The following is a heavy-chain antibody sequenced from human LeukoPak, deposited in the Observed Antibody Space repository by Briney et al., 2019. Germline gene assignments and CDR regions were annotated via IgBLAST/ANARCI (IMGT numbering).Heavy chain of an antibody. CDR1: GFTFSSYG. Sequence: GRSLRLSCAASGFTFSSYGMHWVRQAPGKGLEWVVVISYDGSNKYYADSVKGRFTISRDNSKNTLYLQMNSLRAEDTAVYYCAKGRGEYYYDSSGYYYDPGFDYWGQGTLVTVSS. J-gene: IGHJ4*02. CDR2: ISYDGSNK. D-gene: IGHD3-22*01. V-gene: IGHV3-30*18. CDR3: AKGRGEYYYDSSGYYYDPGFDY.